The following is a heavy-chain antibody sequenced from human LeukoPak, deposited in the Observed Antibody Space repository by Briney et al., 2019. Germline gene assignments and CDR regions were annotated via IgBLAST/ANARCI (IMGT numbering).Heavy chain of an antibody. J-gene: IGHJ4*02. CDR2: INSDGSHT. Sequence: PGGSLRLSCAASEFTFNNYWMHWVRQAPGKGLVWVSRINSDGSHTDYADSVKGRFTISRDNAKNTLDLQMTGLRAEDTAVYYCARERGRGRDSPWFDYWGQGTLVTVSS. CDR1: EFTFNNYW. V-gene: IGHV3-74*01. CDR3: ARERGRGRDSPWFDY. D-gene: IGHD1-26*01.